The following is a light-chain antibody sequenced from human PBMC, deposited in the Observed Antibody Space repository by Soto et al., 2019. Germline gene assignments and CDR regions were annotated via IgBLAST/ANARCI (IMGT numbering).Light chain of an antibody. Sequence: EIVRSQYPASLSGTPREGATLSCRASQRISTNLAWYQHKRGQAPRLLIYGASTRDTGIPARFSGSGSDTELPITKACGHSDLLTRSSCQQDSNLSGWTLDQGTKVDIK. CDR1: QRISTN. CDR3: QQDSNLSGWT. V-gene: IGKV3D-15*01. J-gene: IGKJ1*01. CDR2: GAS.